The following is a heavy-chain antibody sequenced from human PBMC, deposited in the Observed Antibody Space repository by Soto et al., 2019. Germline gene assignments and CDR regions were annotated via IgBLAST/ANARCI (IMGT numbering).Heavy chain of an antibody. CDR1: GYTFTSYY. J-gene: IGHJ4*02. D-gene: IGHD6-19*01. CDR3: ARVKGRREQWLAYFDC. V-gene: IGHV1-46*01. Sequence: ASVKVSCKASGYTFTSYYMHWVRQAPGQGLEWMGIINPSGGSTSYAQKFQGRVTMTRDTSTSTVCMELSSLRSEDTAVYYCARVKGRREQWLAYFDCWGQGTLVTVSS. CDR2: INPSGGST.